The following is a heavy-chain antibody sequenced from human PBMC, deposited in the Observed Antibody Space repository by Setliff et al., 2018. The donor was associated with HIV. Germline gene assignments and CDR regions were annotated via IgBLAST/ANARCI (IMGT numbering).Heavy chain of an antibody. CDR2: INSDGSEK. CDR1: GFSFGNHW. Sequence: HPGGSLRLSCGASGFSFGNHWMYWVRQAPGKGLVWVSRINSDGSEKYYVDSVKGRFTISRDNAKNSLYLQMNSLRADDTAMYYCACPKEGYSGSGGAFQIWGQGTMVTVSS. J-gene: IGHJ3*02. CDR3: ACPKEGYSGSGGAFQI. D-gene: IGHD3-10*01. V-gene: IGHV3-74*01.